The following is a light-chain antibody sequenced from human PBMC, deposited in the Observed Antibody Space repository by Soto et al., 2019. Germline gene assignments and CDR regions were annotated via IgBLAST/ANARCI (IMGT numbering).Light chain of an antibody. V-gene: IGLV2-23*01. CDR2: EGT. J-gene: IGLJ2*01. Sequence: HSALTQPASVSGSPGQSITISCTGTSSDVGSYNFVSWFQQHPGKVPKLIIYEGTERPSGVSNRFSASKSGNTASLTISGLQPEDEADYYCCSYAGPSTIFGGGTKLTVL. CDR3: CSYAGPSTI. CDR1: SSDVGSYNF.